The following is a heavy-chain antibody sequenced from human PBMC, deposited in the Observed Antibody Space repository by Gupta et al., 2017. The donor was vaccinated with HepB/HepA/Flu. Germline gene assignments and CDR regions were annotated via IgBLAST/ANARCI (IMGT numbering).Heavy chain of an antibody. D-gene: IGHD2-8*01. CDR1: EFTFTRFS. J-gene: IGHJ3*02. V-gene: IGHV3-30-3*01. CDR2: ISYLGDRT. CDR3: ASQWATGLGAFDM. Sequence: QVRVVESGGGVVKPGRSLRLSCSASEFTFTRFSMPWVRQAPGRGLEWVAFISYLGDRTYYSDSTKGRFTISRDNSKKTLYLQMNRLTLDDTGVYFCASQWATGLGAFDMWGQGRRVVVSS.